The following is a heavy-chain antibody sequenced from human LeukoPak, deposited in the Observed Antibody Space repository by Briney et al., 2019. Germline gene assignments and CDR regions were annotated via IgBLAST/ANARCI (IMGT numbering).Heavy chain of an antibody. CDR2: MNPNSGNT. J-gene: IGHJ6*02. V-gene: IGHV1-8*01. Sequence: ASVKVSCKASGYTFTSYDISWVRQATGQGLEWMGWMNPNSGNTGYAQKFQGRVTMTRNTSISTAYMELSSLRSEDTAVYYCARDGSSWSQYYYYGMDVWGQGTTVTVSS. CDR3: ARDGSSWSQYYYYGMDV. D-gene: IGHD6-13*01. CDR1: GYTFTSYD.